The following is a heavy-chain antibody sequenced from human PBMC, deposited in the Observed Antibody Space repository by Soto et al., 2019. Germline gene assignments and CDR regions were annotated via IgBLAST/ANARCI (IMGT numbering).Heavy chain of an antibody. J-gene: IGHJ6*02. CDR3: ARDITIFGVVLRAGMDV. V-gene: IGHV1-46*01. D-gene: IGHD3-3*01. Sequence: ASVKVSCKASGYTFTSYYMHWVRQAPGQGLEWTGIINPSGGSTSYAQKFRGRVTMTRDTSTSTVYMELSSLRSEDTAVYYCARDITIFGVVLRAGMDVWGQGTTVTVSS. CDR2: INPSGGST. CDR1: GYTFTSYY.